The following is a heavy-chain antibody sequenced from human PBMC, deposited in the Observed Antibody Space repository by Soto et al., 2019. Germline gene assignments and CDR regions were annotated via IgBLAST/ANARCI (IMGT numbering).Heavy chain of an antibody. Sequence: SETLSLTCTVSGGSISSGGYYWSWIRQHPGKGLEWIGYIYYSGSTYYNPSLKSRVTISVDTSKNQFSLKLSSVTAADTAVYYCARDASRPVAFDYWGQGTLVTVSS. V-gene: IGHV4-31*03. CDR3: ARDASRPVAFDY. CDR1: GGSISSGGYY. D-gene: IGHD2-15*01. J-gene: IGHJ4*02. CDR2: IYYSGST.